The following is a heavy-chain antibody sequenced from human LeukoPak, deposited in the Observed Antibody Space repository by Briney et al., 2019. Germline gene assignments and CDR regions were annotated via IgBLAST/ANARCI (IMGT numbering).Heavy chain of an antibody. D-gene: IGHD6-6*01. CDR3: ASLSAIAARPLNYYYYGMDV. Sequence: PSETLSLTCTVSGGSISSYYWSWIRQPPGKGLEWIGEINHSGSTNYNPSLKSRVTISVDTSKNQFSLKLSSVTAADTAVYYCASLSAIAARPLNYYYYGMDVWGQGTTVTVSS. V-gene: IGHV4-34*01. CDR2: INHSGST. CDR1: GGSISSYY. J-gene: IGHJ6*02.